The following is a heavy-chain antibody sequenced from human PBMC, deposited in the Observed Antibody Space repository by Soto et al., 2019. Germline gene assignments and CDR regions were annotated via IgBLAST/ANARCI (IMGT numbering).Heavy chain of an antibody. J-gene: IGHJ5*02. Sequence: SETLSLTCTVSGGSISSYYWSWIRQPPGKGLEWIGYIYYSGSTNYNPSLKGRVTISVDTSKNQFSLKLSSVTAADTAVYYCARSSRDGYGGWFDPWGQGTLVTVSS. CDR3: ARSSRDGYGGWFDP. CDR1: GGSISSYY. CDR2: IYYSGST. V-gene: IGHV4-59*01. D-gene: IGHD4-17*01.